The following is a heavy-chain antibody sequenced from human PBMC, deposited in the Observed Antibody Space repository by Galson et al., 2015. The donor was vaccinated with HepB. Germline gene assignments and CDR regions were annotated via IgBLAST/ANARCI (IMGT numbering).Heavy chain of an antibody. CDR2: ISYDGSNK. CDR1: GFTFSSYA. D-gene: IGHD1-26*01. V-gene: IGHV3-30*04. Sequence: SLRLSCAASGFTFSSYAMHWVRQAPGKGLEWVAVISYDGSNKYYADSVKGRFTISRDNSKNTLYLQMNSLRAEDTAVYYCARDEAVGASDAFDIWGQGTMVTVSS. CDR3: ARDEAVGASDAFDI. J-gene: IGHJ3*02.